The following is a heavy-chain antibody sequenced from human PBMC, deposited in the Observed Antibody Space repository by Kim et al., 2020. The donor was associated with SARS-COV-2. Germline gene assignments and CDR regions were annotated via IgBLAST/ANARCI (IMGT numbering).Heavy chain of an antibody. CDR2: INHSGST. V-gene: IGHV4-34*01. CDR3: ARIRLSRGGYYAYYYYGMDV. CDR1: GGSFSGYY. J-gene: IGHJ6*02. Sequence: SETLSLTCAVYGGSFSGYYWSWIRQPPGKGLEWIGEINHSGSTNYNPSLKSRVTISVDTSKNQFSLKLSSVTAADTAVYYCARIRLSRGGYYAYYYYGMDVWGQGTTVTVSS. D-gene: IGHD3-3*01.